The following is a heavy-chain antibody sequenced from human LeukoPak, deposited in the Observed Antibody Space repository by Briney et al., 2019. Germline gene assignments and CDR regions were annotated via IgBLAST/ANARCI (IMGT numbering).Heavy chain of an antibody. D-gene: IGHD6-13*01. CDR3: ARSPTRIAAAGSDRRFDP. Sequence: SETLSLTCTVSTYSISSAYYWGWIRQPPGKGLEWIGSIYHSGSTYYNPSLKSRVTISVDTSKNQFSLKLSSVTAADTAVYYCARSPTRIAAAGSDRRFDPWGQGTLVTVSS. J-gene: IGHJ5*02. V-gene: IGHV4-38-2*02. CDR1: TYSISSAYY. CDR2: IYHSGST.